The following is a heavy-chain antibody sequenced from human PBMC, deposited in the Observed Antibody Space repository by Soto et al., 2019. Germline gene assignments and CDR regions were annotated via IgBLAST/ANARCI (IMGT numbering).Heavy chain of an antibody. CDR1: GGSISSYY. J-gene: IGHJ6*02. CDR3: ARGAVAGIGTYYYGMDV. Sequence: PSETLSLTCTVSGGSISSYYWSWIRQPAGKGLEWIGRIYTSGSTNYNPSLKSRVTMSVDTSKNQFSLKLSPVTAADTAVYYCARGAVAGIGTYYYGMDVWGQGTTVTVSS. CDR2: IYTSGST. V-gene: IGHV4-4*07. D-gene: IGHD6-19*01.